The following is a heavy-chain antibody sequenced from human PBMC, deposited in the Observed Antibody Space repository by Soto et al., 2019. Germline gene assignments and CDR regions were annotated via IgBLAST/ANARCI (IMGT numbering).Heavy chain of an antibody. J-gene: IGHJ4*02. V-gene: IGHV4-34*01. CDR2: INHSGSI. CDR3: ARLLYDNRGYYYFDY. CDR1: GESFSGHI. D-gene: IGHD3-9*01. Sequence: SETLSLTCAVYGESFSGHIWTWIRQTPGKGLQWIGQINHSGSIYHNPSLKSRDTMSIDTSKKQFSLKMSSVTAADTAVYYCARLLYDNRGYYYFDYWGQGPLVTVSS.